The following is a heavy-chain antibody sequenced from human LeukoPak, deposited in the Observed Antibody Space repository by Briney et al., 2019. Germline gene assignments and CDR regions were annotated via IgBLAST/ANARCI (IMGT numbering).Heavy chain of an antibody. CDR1: GFTFSNAW. CDR2: IWFDGSNK. V-gene: IGHV3-33*08. Sequence: PGGSLRLSCAASGFTFSNAWMSWVRQAPGKGLEWVAVIWFDGSNKYSADSVKGRFTISRDNSKNTLYLQMNSLRAEDTAVYYCARDSVYCSTTSCFNYYSGMDVWGQGTTVTVSS. J-gene: IGHJ6*02. CDR3: ARDSVYCSTTSCFNYYSGMDV. D-gene: IGHD2-2*01.